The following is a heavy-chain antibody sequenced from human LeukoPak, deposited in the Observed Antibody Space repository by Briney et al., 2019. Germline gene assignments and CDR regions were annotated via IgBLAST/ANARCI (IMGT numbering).Heavy chain of an antibody. CDR1: GGTFSSYA. CDR3: ARGTYYDYVWGSYRDNWFDP. D-gene: IGHD3-16*02. J-gene: IGHJ5*02. V-gene: IGHV1-69*01. CDR2: IIPIFGTA. Sequence: SVKVSCKASGGTFSSYAISWVRQAPGQGLEWMGGIIPIFGTANYAQKFQGRVTITADESTSTAYMELSSLRSEDTAVYYCARGTYYDYVWGSYRDNWFDPWGQGTLVTVSS.